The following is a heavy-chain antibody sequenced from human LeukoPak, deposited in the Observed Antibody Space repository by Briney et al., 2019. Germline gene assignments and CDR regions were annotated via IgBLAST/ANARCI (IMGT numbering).Heavy chain of an antibody. Sequence: PGGSLKLSCAASGFTFSSYWMSWVRQAPGKGLEWVANIKQDGSERYYVDSVKGRFTISKDNAKNSLYLQMNSLRAEDTAVYSMIRGLIQHREFDFWGRGTLVTVSS. D-gene: IGHD3-10*01. CDR3: IRGLIQHREFDF. J-gene: IGHJ4*02. CDR1: GFTFSSYW. CDR2: IKQDGSER. V-gene: IGHV3-7*01.